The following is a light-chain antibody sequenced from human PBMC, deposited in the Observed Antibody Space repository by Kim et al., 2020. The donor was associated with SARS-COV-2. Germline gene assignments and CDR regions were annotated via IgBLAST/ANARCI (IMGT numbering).Light chain of an antibody. CDR2: YDS. CDR3: QVWDDGTDHPV. V-gene: IGLV3-21*04. J-gene: IGLJ3*02. Sequence: APGETARITCGGSNNGAKVVLWGQRRPDQAPVLGINYDSDRPSGIPERVSGSNSGNTDTLTISRVEPGDEAVYYCQVWDDGTDHPVFGGGTQLTVL. CDR1: NNGAKV.